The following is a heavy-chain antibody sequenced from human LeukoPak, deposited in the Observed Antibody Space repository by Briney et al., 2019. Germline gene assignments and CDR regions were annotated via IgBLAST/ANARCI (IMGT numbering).Heavy chain of an antibody. V-gene: IGHV1-58*01. CDR1: GFTFTSSA. J-gene: IGHJ4*02. D-gene: IGHD2-15*01. Sequence: SVKVSCKASGFTFTSSAVQWVRQARGQRLEWIGWIVVGRGNTNYAQKFQERVTITRDMSTSTAYMELSSLRSEDTAVYYCAAGMVLLGSRSPYFDYWGQGTLVTVSS. CDR2: IVVGRGNT. CDR3: AAGMVLLGSRSPYFDY.